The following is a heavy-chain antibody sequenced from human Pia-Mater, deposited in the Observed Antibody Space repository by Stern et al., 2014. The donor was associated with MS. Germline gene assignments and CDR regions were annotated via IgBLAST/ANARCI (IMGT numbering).Heavy chain of an antibody. J-gene: IGHJ4*02. CDR1: GFTFSPFS. Sequence: VQLVESWGGLVQPGGSLRLSCTASGFTFSPFSMNWVRQAPGKGLEWVAYISGNGTTTYYSDSVKGRFTISRDNANNSLYLQMNGLRDEDTAVYYCATPTPAHYWSQGTLVTVSS. CDR3: ATPTPAHY. V-gene: IGHV3-48*02. CDR2: ISGNGTTT. D-gene: IGHD2-15*01.